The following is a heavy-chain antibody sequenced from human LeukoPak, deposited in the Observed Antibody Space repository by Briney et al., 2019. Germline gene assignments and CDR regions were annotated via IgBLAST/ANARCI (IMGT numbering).Heavy chain of an antibody. CDR2: NYYSGSS. Sequence: KPSETLSLTCTVSSGSISSYYWSWIRQAPGKGLEWIGYNYYSGSSNYNPSFKSRVTMSVDTSKKQFSLRVSSVTAADTAVYYCARTEYYFDHWGQGTLVTVSS. D-gene: IGHD3-10*01. CDR1: SGSISSYY. J-gene: IGHJ4*02. CDR3: ARTEYYFDH. V-gene: IGHV4-59*01.